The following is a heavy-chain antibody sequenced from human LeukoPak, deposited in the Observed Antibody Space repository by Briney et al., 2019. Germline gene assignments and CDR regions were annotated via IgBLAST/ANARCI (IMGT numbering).Heavy chain of an antibody. D-gene: IGHD6-19*01. J-gene: IGHJ4*02. Sequence: GGSLRLSCAASGLILSNEWMNWVRQSPGKGLEWVGLIKSKSNGETTHYAAPVKGRFTISRDDSKNTLFLQMNILQTEDTAMYYCVTERAGAFEDWGQGTLVTVSS. CDR1: GLILSNEW. V-gene: IGHV3-15*01. CDR2: IKSKSNGETT. CDR3: VTERAGAFED.